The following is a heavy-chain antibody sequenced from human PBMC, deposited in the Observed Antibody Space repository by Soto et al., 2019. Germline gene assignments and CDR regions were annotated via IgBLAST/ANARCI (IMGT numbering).Heavy chain of an antibody. J-gene: IGHJ4*02. Sequence: SLTCPVSGGSISSYYCSWIRQPPGKGLEWIGYIYYSGSTNYNPSLKSRVTISVDTSKNQFSLKLSSVTAADTAVYYCARGTGYCSSTSCYVVDYWGQGTLVTVSS. D-gene: IGHD2-2*01. CDR2: IYYSGST. V-gene: IGHV4-59*01. CDR3: ARGTGYCSSTSCYVVDY. CDR1: GGSISSYY.